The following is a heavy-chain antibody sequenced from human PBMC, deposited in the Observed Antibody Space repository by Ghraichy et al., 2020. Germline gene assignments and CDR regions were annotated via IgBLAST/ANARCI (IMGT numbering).Heavy chain of an antibody. CDR3: ARHARWGYSYGYHVDY. D-gene: IGHD5-18*01. Sequence: SQNLSLTCTVSGGSISSNGYYWGWIRPPPGKGLEWIGTIYHTGNTYYTPSLKSRVSISVGTSKNHLSLNLSSVTAADTAIYYCARHARWGYSYGYHVDYWGQGTLVPVSS. V-gene: IGHV4-39*01. J-gene: IGHJ4*02. CDR2: IYHTGNT. CDR1: GGSISSNGYY.